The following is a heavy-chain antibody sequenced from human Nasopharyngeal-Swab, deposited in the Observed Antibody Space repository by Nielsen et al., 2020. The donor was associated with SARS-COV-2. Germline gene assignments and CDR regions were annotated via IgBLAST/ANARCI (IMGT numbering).Heavy chain of an antibody. CDR2: ISTTTATI. J-gene: IGHJ3*02. V-gene: IGHV3-48*03. Sequence: VRQAPGKGLEWISYISTTTATIYYADSVKGRFTISRDNAKNSLYLRMNSLRAEDTAVYYCAREVPYSGHDDAFDIWGQGTMVTVPS. CDR3: AREVPYSGHDDAFDI. D-gene: IGHD5-12*01.